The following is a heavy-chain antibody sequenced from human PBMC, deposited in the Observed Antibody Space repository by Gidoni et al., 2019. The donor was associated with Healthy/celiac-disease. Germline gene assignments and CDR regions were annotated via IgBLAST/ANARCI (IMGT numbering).Heavy chain of an antibody. D-gene: IGHD3-10*01. CDR3: ARHRKRLYGSGSHNNWFDP. CDR2: IYYSGST. CDR1: GGSISSSSYY. J-gene: IGHJ5*02. V-gene: IGHV4-39*01. Sequence: QLQLQESGPGLVKPSETLSLTCTVSGGSISSSSYYWGWIRQPPGKGLEWIGSIYYSGSTYYNPSLKSRVTISVDTSKNQFSLKLSSVTAADTAVYYCARHRKRLYGSGSHNNWFDPWGQGTLVTVSS.